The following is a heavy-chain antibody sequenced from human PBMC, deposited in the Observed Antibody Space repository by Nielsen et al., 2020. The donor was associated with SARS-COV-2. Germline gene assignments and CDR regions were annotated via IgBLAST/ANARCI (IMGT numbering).Heavy chain of an antibody. Sequence: ASVKVSCKASGYSFTSYGISWVRQAPGQGLEWMGWISAYNGNTNYAQTLQGRVTLTTDTSTSTGYMELRSLRSDDTAVYYCAKDEGGSSGPDYYGMDVWGQGTTVTVSS. CDR1: GYSFTSYG. V-gene: IGHV1-18*01. CDR3: AKDEGGSSGPDYYGMDV. J-gene: IGHJ6*02. D-gene: IGHD6-19*01. CDR2: ISAYNGNT.